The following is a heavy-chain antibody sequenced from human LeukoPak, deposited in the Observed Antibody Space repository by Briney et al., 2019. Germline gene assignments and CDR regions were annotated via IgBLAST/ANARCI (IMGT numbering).Heavy chain of an antibody. CDR3: ARGPDYYYGSGSYYTPQYYFDY. D-gene: IGHD3-10*01. CDR2: IYYSGST. J-gene: IGHJ4*02. V-gene: IGHV4-59*12. Sequence: PSETLSLTCTVSGGSISSYYWSWIRQPPGKGLEWIGYIYYSGSTNYNPSLKSRVTISVDTSKNQFSLKLSSVTAADTAVYYCARGPDYYYGSGSYYTPQYYFDYWGQGTLVTVSS. CDR1: GGSISSYY.